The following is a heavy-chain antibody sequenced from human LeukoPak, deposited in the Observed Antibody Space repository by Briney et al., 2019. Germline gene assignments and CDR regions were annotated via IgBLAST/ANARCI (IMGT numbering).Heavy chain of an antibody. J-gene: IGHJ2*01. V-gene: IGHV4-4*09. Sequence: SETLSLTCTVSGVSISSYYCSWIRQPPGKGLEWIGYISTSGSTNYSPSLKSRVTISVDRSKNQCSLNLSSVTAADTAVYYCAGHDEGSGWYRSYIDLWGRGTLVIVSS. CDR3: AGHDEGSGWYRSYIDL. CDR2: ISTSGST. CDR1: GVSISSYY. D-gene: IGHD6-19*01.